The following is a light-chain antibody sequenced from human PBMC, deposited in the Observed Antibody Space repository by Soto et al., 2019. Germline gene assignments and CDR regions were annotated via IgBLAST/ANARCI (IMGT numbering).Light chain of an antibody. V-gene: IGKV3-20*01. J-gene: IGKJ1*01. Sequence: EIVLTQSPGTLSLSPGERATLSCRASQSISSSYLTWYQQKPGQAPRLLIYGAFHRATGIPDRFSGSESETDFTLTISRLEPEDFAVYYCQQPWTFGQGTKVEIK. CDR2: GAF. CDR1: QSISSSY. CDR3: QQPWT.